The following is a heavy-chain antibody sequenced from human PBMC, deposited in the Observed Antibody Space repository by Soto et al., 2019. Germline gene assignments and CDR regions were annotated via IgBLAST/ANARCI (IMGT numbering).Heavy chain of an antibody. D-gene: IGHD3-3*01. CDR2: ILYDGSNT. V-gene: IGHV3-30-3*01. CDR3: PRDGGSPSHDFWSSINFQY. CDR1: GFTFSSYA. Sequence: QVQLVESGGGVVQPGRSLRLSCAASGFTFSSYAMHWVRQAPGKGLEWEADILYDGSNTYYADTVKGRFTISRDNSKNRLYLQMNSLRAEDTAVYYCPRDGGSPSHDFWSSINFQYWGPGSLATVSS. J-gene: IGHJ4*02.